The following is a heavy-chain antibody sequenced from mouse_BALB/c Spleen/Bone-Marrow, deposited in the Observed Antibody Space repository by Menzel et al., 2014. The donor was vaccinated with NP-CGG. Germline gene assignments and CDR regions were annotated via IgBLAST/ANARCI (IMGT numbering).Heavy chain of an antibody. CDR2: INPSTGYT. V-gene: IGHV1-7*01. CDR3: ARSRDGYDSFAY. J-gene: IGHJ3*01. CDR1: GYTFTSYW. D-gene: IGHD2-2*01. Sequence: VQLQQSGAELAKPGASVKMSCKASGYTFTSYWMHWVKQRPGQGLEWIGYINPSTGYTEYNQKFKDKATLTADKSSSTAYRQLSSLTSEDSAGYYWARSRDGYDSFAYWGQGTLVTVSA.